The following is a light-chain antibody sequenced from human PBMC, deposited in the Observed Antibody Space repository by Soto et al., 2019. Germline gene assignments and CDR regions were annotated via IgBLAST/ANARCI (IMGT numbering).Light chain of an antibody. V-gene: IGKV3-11*01. CDR1: QSVSNF. J-gene: IGKJ5*01. CDR2: DTF. Sequence: EIVLTQSPATLSLSPGKRATLSCRASQSVSNFLAWYQQKPGQAPRLLIYDTFNRATGIPARFSGSGSGTDFTLTINNLQPEDFAVYYGQQRSNWPITFGQGTRLEIK. CDR3: QQRSNWPIT.